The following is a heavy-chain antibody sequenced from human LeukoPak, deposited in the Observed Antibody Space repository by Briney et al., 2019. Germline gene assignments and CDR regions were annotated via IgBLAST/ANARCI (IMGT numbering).Heavy chain of an antibody. CDR3: ALSSIHKDYYFGMDV. J-gene: IGHJ6*02. CDR1: GFTFSSYG. Sequence: PGGSLRLSCAASGFTFSSYGMHWVRQAPGKGLEWVAVISYDGSNEYHADSVKGRFTISRDNSKNTLYLQMNSLRAEDTAVYYCALSSIHKDYYFGMDVWGQGTTVTVSS. V-gene: IGHV3-30*03. D-gene: IGHD2-2*01. CDR2: ISYDGSNE.